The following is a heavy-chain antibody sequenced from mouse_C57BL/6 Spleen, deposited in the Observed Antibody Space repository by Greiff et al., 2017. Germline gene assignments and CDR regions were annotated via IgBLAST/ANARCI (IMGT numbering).Heavy chain of an antibody. V-gene: IGHV1-19*01. CDR2: INPYNGGT. CDR1: GYTFTDYY. Sequence: VQLQQSGPVLVKPGASVKMSCKASGYTFTDYYMNWVKQSHGKSLEWIGVINPYNGGTSYNQKFKGKATLTVDKSSSTAYMELNSLTSEDSAVYYCARDPLPNWDGYAMDYWGQGTSVTVSS. J-gene: IGHJ4*01. D-gene: IGHD4-1*01. CDR3: ARDPLPNWDGYAMDY.